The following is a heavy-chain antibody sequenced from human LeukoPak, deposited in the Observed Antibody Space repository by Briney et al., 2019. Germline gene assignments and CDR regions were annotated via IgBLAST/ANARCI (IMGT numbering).Heavy chain of an antibody. CDR3: ARDSLAVAATGVDY. CDR1: GFTFSSYS. V-gene: IGHV3-21*01. CDR2: ISSSSSYI. Sequence: GGSLRLSCAASGFTFSSYSMNWVRQAPGKGLEWVSSISSSSSYIYYADSVKGRFTISRDNAKNSLYLQMNSLRAEDTAVYYCARDSLAVAATGVDYWGQGTLVTVSS. D-gene: IGHD6-19*01. J-gene: IGHJ4*02.